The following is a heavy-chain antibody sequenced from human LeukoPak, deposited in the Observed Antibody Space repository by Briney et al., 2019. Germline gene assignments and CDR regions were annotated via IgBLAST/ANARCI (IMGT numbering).Heavy chain of an antibody. Sequence: PGGSLRLSCAASGFTFSAYSMNWVRQAPGKGLEWVSYISSSSGTISYADSVKGRFTISRDNAESSLYLQMNTLRAEDTAVYYCASLWFGESYAFDIWGQGTMVTVSS. CDR3: ASLWFGESYAFDI. D-gene: IGHD3-10*01. CDR1: GFTFSAYS. CDR2: ISSSSGTI. J-gene: IGHJ3*02. V-gene: IGHV3-48*01.